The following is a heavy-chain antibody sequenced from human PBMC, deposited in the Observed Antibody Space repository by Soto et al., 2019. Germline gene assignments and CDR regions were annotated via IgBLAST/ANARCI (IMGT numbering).Heavy chain of an antibody. CDR3: AKDFEPAATLGAFDI. J-gene: IGHJ3*02. CDR1: GFTFSSYG. V-gene: IGHV3-30*18. Sequence: GGSLRLSCAASGFTFSSYGMHWVRQAPGKGLEWVAVISYDGSNKYYADSVKGRFTISRDNSKNTLYLQMNSLRAEDTAVYYCAKDFEPAATLGAFDIWGQGTMVTVSS. D-gene: IGHD2-2*01. CDR2: ISYDGSNK.